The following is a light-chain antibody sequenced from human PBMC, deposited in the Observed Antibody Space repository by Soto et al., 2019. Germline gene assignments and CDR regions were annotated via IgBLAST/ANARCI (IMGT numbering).Light chain of an antibody. Sequence: QSALTQPASVSGSPGQSITISCTGTSSDVGGYIYVSWHQQHPGTAPKLMIYDVSNRPSGVSNRFSGSKSGNTASLTISGLQAEDEADYYCSSFTSSNTLGFGGGTK. J-gene: IGLJ2*01. CDR2: DVS. CDR3: SSFTSSNTLG. V-gene: IGLV2-14*01. CDR1: SSDVGGYIY.